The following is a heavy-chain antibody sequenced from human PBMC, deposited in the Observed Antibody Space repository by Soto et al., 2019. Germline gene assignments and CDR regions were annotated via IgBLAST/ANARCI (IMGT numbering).Heavy chain of an antibody. CDR2: ISYDGNNK. Sequence: GGSLRLSCAASGFTFSSYTMHWVRQAPGKGLEWVAVISYDGNNKYYADSVKGRFTISRDNSENTLYLQMNSLRAEDTAVYYCARACCSSTSCYACFDSWGQGTLVTVSS. D-gene: IGHD2-2*01. CDR3: ARACCSSTSCYACFDS. V-gene: IGHV3-30-3*01. J-gene: IGHJ4*02. CDR1: GFTFSSYT.